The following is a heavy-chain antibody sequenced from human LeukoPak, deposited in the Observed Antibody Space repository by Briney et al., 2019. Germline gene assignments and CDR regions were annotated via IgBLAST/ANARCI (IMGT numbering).Heavy chain of an antibody. J-gene: IGHJ4*02. D-gene: IGHD2-21*02. V-gene: IGHV3-53*01. CDR3: ARSSLEAYCGGDCDLRGHFDY. CDR2: IYSGGGT. Sequence: GGSLRLSCAGSGFTVSSNYMSWVRQAPGKGLEWVSVIYSGGGTHHADSVQGRFTISRDNSKNTLYLQMNSLRAEDTAIYYCARSSLEAYCGGDCDLRGHFDYWGQGTLVTVSS. CDR1: GFTVSSNY.